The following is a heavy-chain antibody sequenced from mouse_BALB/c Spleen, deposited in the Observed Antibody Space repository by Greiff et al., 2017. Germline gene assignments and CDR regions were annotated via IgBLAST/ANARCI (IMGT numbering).Heavy chain of an antibody. V-gene: IGHV1-5*01. D-gene: IGHD1-1*01. CDR2: IYPGNSDT. CDR3: TRGGYYYGSSYAMDY. J-gene: IGHJ4*01. Sequence: VQLKQSGTVLARPGASVKMSCKASGYSFTSYWMHWVKQRPGQGLEWIGAIYPGNSDTSYNQKFKGKAKLTAVTSASTAYMELSSLTNEDSAVYYCTRGGYYYGSSYAMDYWGQGTSVTVSS. CDR1: GYSFTSYW.